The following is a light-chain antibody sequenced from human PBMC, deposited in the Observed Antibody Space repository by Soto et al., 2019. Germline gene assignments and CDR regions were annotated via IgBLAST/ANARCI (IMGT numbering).Light chain of an antibody. Sequence: DIQMTQSPSTLSASVGDRVTITCWASQSVSGWLAWYQQKPGKAPNLLIYDASNLESGVPPRFSGSGSGTEFTLTISSLWPDDFATYYCQQYNTHSTFGQGTKVEIK. CDR2: DAS. CDR3: QQYNTHST. V-gene: IGKV1-5*01. CDR1: QSVSGW. J-gene: IGKJ1*01.